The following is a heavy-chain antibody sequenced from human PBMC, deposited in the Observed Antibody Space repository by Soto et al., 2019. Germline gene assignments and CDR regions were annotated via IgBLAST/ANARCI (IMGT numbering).Heavy chain of an antibody. J-gene: IGHJ5*02. CDR2: IYVGGST. CDR3: ATSTTAIWNWFDP. Sequence: EVQLVESGGDSVQPGGSLRLSCVVSGISVSDNYMAWVRQAPGKGLEWVSFIYVGGSTYYADSVKGRFIISRDNSENAVYLQMNTLRVDDTAVYYCATSTTAIWNWFDPWGQGTLVTVSS. V-gene: IGHV3-66*01. CDR1: GISVSDNY.